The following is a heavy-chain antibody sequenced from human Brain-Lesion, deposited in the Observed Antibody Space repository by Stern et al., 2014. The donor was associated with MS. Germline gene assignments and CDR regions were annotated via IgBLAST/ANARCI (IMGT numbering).Heavy chain of an antibody. CDR2: INPNTGGT. V-gene: IGHV1-2*02. J-gene: IGHJ6*02. Sequence: QVQLVESGAEVKKPGASVKVSCKTSGYIFTGYYIHWVRQAPGKGLEWMAWINPNTGGTTYAQKFQGRVTMSRDTSISTAYVELSSLTSDDTAVYYCARDQRGITIFGVVTDYYYLGMDVWGQGTTVTVSS. D-gene: IGHD3-3*01. CDR1: GYIFTGYY. CDR3: ARDQRGITIFGVVTDYYYLGMDV.